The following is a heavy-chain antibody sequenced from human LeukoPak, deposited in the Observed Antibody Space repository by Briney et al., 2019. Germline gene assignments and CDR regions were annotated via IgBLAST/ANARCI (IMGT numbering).Heavy chain of an antibody. D-gene: IGHD3-22*01. CDR1: GGSISSYY. CDR2: IYYSGST. V-gene: IGHV4-39*01. CDR3: ARQTITMIDPYYFDY. J-gene: IGHJ4*02. Sequence: PSETLSLTCTVSGGSISSYYWGWIRQPPGKGLEWIGSIYYSGSTYYNPSLKSRVTISVDTSKNQFSLKLSSVTAADTAVYYCARQTITMIDPYYFDYWGQGTLVTVSS.